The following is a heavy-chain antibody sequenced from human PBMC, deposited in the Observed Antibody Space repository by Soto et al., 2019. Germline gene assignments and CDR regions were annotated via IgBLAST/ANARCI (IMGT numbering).Heavy chain of an antibody. V-gene: IGHV1-2*04. Sequence: ASVKVSCKASGYTFTGYYMHWVRQAPGQGLEWMGWINPNSGGTNYAQKFQGWVTMTRDTSISTAYMELSRLRSDDTAVYYCARQPLTWELLGYAFDIWGQGTMVTVSS. CDR3: ARQPLTWELLGYAFDI. D-gene: IGHD1-26*01. CDR1: GYTFTGYY. J-gene: IGHJ3*02. CDR2: INPNSGGT.